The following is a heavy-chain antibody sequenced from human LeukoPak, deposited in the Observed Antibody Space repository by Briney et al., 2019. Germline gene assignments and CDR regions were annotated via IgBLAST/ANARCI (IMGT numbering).Heavy chain of an antibody. J-gene: IGHJ3*02. Sequence: SVKVSCKASGGTFSSYAISWVRQAPGQGLEWMGGIIPIFGTANYAQKFQGRVTITTDESTSTAYMELSSLRSEDTAVYYCARERSKVGASPGAFDIWGQRTMVTVSS. V-gene: IGHV1-69*05. CDR2: IIPIFGTA. CDR3: ARERSKVGASPGAFDI. CDR1: GGTFSSYA. D-gene: IGHD1-26*01.